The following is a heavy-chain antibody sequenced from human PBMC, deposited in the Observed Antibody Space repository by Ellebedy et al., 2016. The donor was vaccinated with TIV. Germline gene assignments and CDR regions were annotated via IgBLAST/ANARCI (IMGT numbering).Heavy chain of an antibody. CDR1: GFSLSNAW. V-gene: IGHV3-15*01. CDR3: TADRKLTALFDC. D-gene: IGHD2-21*02. CDR2: IKRNSIDGTP. Sequence: GESLKISCAASGFSLSNAWMSWVRQAPGTGLEWVARIKRNSIDGTPQYAAAVEGRFTISRDDSENTLYLQMNSLKTEDTAVYYCTADRKLTALFDCWGQGTLVTVSS. J-gene: IGHJ4*02.